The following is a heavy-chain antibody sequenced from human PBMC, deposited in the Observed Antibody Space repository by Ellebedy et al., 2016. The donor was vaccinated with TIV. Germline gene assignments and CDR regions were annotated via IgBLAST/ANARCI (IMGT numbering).Heavy chain of an antibody. V-gene: IGHV3-23*01. J-gene: IGHJ4*02. Sequence: GGSLRLSCAASGFTFSSYAMSWVRQAPGKGLEWVSAISGSGGSTYYADSVKGRFTISRDNSKNSLYLQMNSLRTEDTALYYCAKDYSSSYYVAEYWGQGTLVTVSS. CDR3: AKDYSSSYYVAEY. CDR1: GFTFSSYA. CDR2: ISGSGGST. D-gene: IGHD6-13*01.